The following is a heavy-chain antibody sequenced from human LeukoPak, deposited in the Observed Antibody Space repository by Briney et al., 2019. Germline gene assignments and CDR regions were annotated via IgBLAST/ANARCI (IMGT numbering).Heavy chain of an antibody. CDR2: ISTSSSHI. Sequence: GGSLRLSCAASGFTFSNYSMNWVRQAPGKGLEWVSSISTSSSHIYCANSLYLQMSSLRAEDTAVCYCARDRGIVGTTGYYYMDVWGKGTTVTVSS. CDR3: ARDRGIVGTTGYYYMDV. D-gene: IGHD1-26*01. V-gene: IGHV3-21*01. CDR1: GFTFSNYS. J-gene: IGHJ6*03.